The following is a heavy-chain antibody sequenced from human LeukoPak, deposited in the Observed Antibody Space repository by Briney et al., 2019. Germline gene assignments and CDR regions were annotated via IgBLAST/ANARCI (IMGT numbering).Heavy chain of an antibody. CDR2: ISSSGSTI. D-gene: IGHD6-13*01. Sequence: GGSLRLSCAASEFTFSTYSMNWVRQAPGKGLEWVSYISSSGSTIYYADSVKGRFTISRDNAKNSLYLQMNSLRAEDTAVYYCARYRIAAADNWFDPWGQGTLVTVSS. CDR1: EFTFSTYS. V-gene: IGHV3-48*04. J-gene: IGHJ5*02. CDR3: ARYRIAAADNWFDP.